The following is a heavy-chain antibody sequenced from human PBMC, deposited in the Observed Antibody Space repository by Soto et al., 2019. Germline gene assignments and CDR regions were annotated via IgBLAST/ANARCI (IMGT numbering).Heavy chain of an antibody. CDR1: GFTFSTYP. CDR3: VKPPVITASYYYYDIDV. J-gene: IGHJ6*02. D-gene: IGHD4-4*01. CDR2: ISGSGIST. Sequence: EAQLLESGGGLVQPGGSLRLSCAASGFTFSTYPMSWVRQAPGKGLEWVSGISGSGISTYYTDSVKGRFTISRDNSKNTVFLQMNSLRDEDTAVYYCVKPPVITASYYYYDIDVWGQGTTVTFSS. V-gene: IGHV3-23*01.